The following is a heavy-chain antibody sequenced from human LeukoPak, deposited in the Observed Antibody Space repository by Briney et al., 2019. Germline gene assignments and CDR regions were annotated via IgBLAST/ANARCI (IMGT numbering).Heavy chain of an antibody. V-gene: IGHV3-23*01. CDR3: AKTPVQVPAAKLVYFDY. CDR1: GFTFSSYA. D-gene: IGHD2-2*01. CDR2: SSGSGGST. Sequence: PGGSLRLSCAASGFTFSSYAMSWVRQAPVKGLEWVSASSGSGGSTYYADSVKGRFTISRDNSKNTLYLQMNSLRAEDTAVYYCAKTPVQVPAAKLVYFDYWGQGTLVTVSS. J-gene: IGHJ4*02.